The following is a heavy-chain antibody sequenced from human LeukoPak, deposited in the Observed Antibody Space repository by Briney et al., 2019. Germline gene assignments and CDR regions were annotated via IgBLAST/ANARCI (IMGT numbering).Heavy chain of an antibody. J-gene: IGHJ4*02. CDR1: GFTFSSYA. CDR2: ISYDGSNK. D-gene: IGHD2-15*01. CDR3: AGDRIGYCSGGSCYYLDY. Sequence: GGSLRLSCAASGFTFSSYAMHWVRQAPGKGLEWVAVISYDGSNKYYADSVKGRFTISRDNSKNTLYLQMNSLRAEDTAVYYCAGDRIGYCSGGSCYYLDYWGQGTLVTVSS. V-gene: IGHV3-30*04.